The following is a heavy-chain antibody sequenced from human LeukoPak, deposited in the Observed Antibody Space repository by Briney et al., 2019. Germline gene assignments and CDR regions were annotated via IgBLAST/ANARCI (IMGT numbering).Heavy chain of an antibody. D-gene: IGHD4-11*01. CDR3: AKVPPLSTVGYGMDV. Sequence: ASVKVSCKASGYTFTNYAMNWVRQAPGQGLEWIGWINTNTGNPTYAQGFTGRFVFSLDTSVSTAYLQISSLKAEDTAVYYCAKVPPLSTVGYGMDVWGQGTTVTVSS. CDR2: INTNTGNP. J-gene: IGHJ6*02. CDR1: GYTFTNYA. V-gene: IGHV7-4-1*02.